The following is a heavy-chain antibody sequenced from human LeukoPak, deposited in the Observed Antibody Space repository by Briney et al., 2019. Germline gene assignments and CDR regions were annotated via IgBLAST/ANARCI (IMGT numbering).Heavy chain of an antibody. CDR2: IRSKTHGGTT. J-gene: IGHJ4*02. CDR3: TRDGIPETNWSGYYVDF. V-gene: IGHV3-49*04. D-gene: IGHD3-3*01. Sequence: GRALRLSCTASGFTFGDYAMSWVRQAPGKGLEWVGFIRSKTHGGTTEYAASVKGRFSISRDDSKSIAYLQMNSLKTEDTAVYYCTRDGIPETNWSGYYVDFWGQGTLVTVSS. CDR1: GFTFGDYA.